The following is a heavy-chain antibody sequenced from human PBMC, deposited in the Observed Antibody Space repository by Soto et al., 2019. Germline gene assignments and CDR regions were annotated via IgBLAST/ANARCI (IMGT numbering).Heavy chain of an antibody. V-gene: IGHV4-61*01. D-gene: IGHD3-16*01. Sequence: SEXLSLTCTVYGGFVSSGNYYWSWIRQPPGKGLEWIGEMSHSGGTHFNPSLKSRVTISVDTSKNQFSLKMSSVTAADTALYYCARVERGTRAVVLAAFDIWGQGTLVPGS. CDR2: MSHSGGT. J-gene: IGHJ3*02. CDR3: ARVERGTRAVVLAAFDI. CDR1: GGFVSSGNYY.